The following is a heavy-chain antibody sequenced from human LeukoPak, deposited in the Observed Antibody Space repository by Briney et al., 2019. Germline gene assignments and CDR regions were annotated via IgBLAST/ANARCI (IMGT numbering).Heavy chain of an antibody. CDR2: ISGYQGST. J-gene: IGHJ4*02. CDR3: ARSDLGTITAGPFN. D-gene: IGHD5-24*01. Sequence: ASVKVSCKASGYTFTNYGITWVRQAPGQGLEWMGWISGYQGSTKYAQNFQGRVTMTIDTSTSTAYMDSRSLRSDDTAIYFCARSDLGTITAGPFNWGQGTLVAVSS. V-gene: IGHV1-18*01. CDR1: GYTFTNYG.